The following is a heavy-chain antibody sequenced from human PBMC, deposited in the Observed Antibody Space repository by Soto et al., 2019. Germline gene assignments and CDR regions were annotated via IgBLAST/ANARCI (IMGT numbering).Heavy chain of an antibody. V-gene: IGHV4-39*01. J-gene: IGHJ5*02. CDR2: IYYSGST. D-gene: IGHD3-16*01. CDR3: ARHFFVSHWFDP. Sequence: SETLSLTCTVSGGSISSSSDYWGWIRQPPGKGLEWIGSIYYSGSTYYNPSLKSRVTISVDTSKNQFSLKLSSVTAADTAVYYCARHFFVSHWFDPWGQGTLVTVSS. CDR1: GGSISSSSDY.